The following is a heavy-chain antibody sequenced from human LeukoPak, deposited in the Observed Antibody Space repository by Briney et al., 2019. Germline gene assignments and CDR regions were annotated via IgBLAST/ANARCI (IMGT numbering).Heavy chain of an antibody. J-gene: IGHJ4*02. V-gene: IGHV4-38-2*02. CDR3: ARVAAAGPVDY. CDR1: GYSISNGYY. Sequence: SETLSLTCTVSGYSISNGYYWGWIRQPPGKGLEFIGSVYHGGNTYYKASLKSRVTISLDTSKNQFSLKLSSVTAADTAVYYCARVAAAGPVDYWGQGTLVTVSS. D-gene: IGHD6-13*01. CDR2: VYHGGNT.